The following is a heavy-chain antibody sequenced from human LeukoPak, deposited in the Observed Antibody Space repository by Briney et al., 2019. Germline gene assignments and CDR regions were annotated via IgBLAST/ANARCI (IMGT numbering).Heavy chain of an antibody. CDR3: AYSSGYLFDY. J-gene: IGHJ4*02. Sequence: GGSLRLSCAASGFTFSSYSMNWVRQAPGKWLEWVSSISSSSSYIYYADSVKGRFTISRDNAKNSLCLQMNSLRAEDTAVYYCAYSSGYLFDYWGQGTLVTVSS. V-gene: IGHV3-21*01. D-gene: IGHD3-22*01. CDR1: GFTFSSYS. CDR2: ISSSSSYI.